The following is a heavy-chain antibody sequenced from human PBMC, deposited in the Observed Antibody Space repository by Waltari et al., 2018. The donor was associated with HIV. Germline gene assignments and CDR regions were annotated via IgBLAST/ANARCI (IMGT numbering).Heavy chain of an antibody. CDR1: GFIVSRTY. CDR3: ARDVGLEKNNWFDP. CDR2: IYAGGIT. D-gene: IGHD1-1*01. V-gene: IGHV3-53*01. Sequence: EVQLVESGGGLIQPGGSLRLSCTVSGFIVSRTYMSWVRQTPGKGLEWVSVIYAGGITYYADSVKGRFTTFRDNSRNTMYLQMNSLRVDDTAVYYCARDVGLEKNNWFDPWGPGTLVTVSS. J-gene: IGHJ5*02.